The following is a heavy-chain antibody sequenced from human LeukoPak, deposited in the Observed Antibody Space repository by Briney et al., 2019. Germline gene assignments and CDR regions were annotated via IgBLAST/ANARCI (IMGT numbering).Heavy chain of an antibody. CDR2: IYYSGST. CDR1: GASISSYY. CDR3: ARGVLKLWLPGNIDY. J-gene: IGHJ4*02. Sequence: SETLSLTCTVSGASISSYYWSWIRQHPGKGLEWIGYIYYSGSTYYNPSLKSRVTISVDTSKNQFSLKLGSVTAADTAVYYCARGVLKLWLPGNIDYWGQGTLVTVSS. D-gene: IGHD5-18*01. V-gene: IGHV4-31*03.